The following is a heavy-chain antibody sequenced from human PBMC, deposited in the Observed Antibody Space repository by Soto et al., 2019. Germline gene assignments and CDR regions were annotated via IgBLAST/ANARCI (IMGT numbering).Heavy chain of an antibody. D-gene: IGHD3-22*01. CDR2: IYYSGRT. V-gene: IGHV4-61*01. CDR1: GGSVSSGSYY. J-gene: IGHJ4*02. Sequence: QVQLQESGPGLVKPSETLSLTCTVSGGSVSSGSYYWSWIRQPPGKGLEWIGYIYYSGRTNYNPSLRSRVTISVDTSKNQFPLKRSSVTAADTAVYYCARDRNYDSSGSLDYWGQGTLVTVSS. CDR3: ARDRNYDSSGSLDY.